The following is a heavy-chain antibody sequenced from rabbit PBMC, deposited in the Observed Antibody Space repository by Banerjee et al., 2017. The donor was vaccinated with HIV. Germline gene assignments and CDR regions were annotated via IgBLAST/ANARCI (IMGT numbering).Heavy chain of an antibody. D-gene: IGHD4-2*01. Sequence: SGYDMWWVRQAPGKGLEWIACIDAGSSGNNYVATWAKGRFTISKTSSTTVTLQMTSLTAADTATYFCASGYNHAALWGPGTLVTVS. V-gene: IGHV1S40*01. CDR2: IDAGSSGNN. CDR3: ASGYNHAAL. J-gene: IGHJ4*01. CDR1: SGYD.